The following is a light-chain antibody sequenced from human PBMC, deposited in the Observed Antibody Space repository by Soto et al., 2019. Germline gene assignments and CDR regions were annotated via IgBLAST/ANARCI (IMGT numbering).Light chain of an antibody. Sequence: EIVMTQSPATLSVSPGERATLSCRASQSVSSNLAWYQQKPGQAPRLLIYGASTRATGTPARFSGSGSGTEFPLTISSLQSEDFAVYYCQQYNNWPPWGTFGQGTKV. V-gene: IGKV3-15*01. J-gene: IGKJ1*01. CDR2: GAS. CDR3: QQYNNWPPWGT. CDR1: QSVSSN.